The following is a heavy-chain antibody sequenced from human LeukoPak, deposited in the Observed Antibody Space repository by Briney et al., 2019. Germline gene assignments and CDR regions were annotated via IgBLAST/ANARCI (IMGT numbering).Heavy chain of an antibody. CDR3: ARGGAARLHFQN. V-gene: IGHV4-34*01. CDR1: GGSFSGYY. Sequence: SETLSLTCAVYGGSFSGYYWSWIRQPPGKGLEWIGEINHSGSTNYNPSLQSRVTISVDTSKNQFSLNLNSVTAADTAVYYCARGGAARLHFQNWGQGTLVTISS. D-gene: IGHD6-6*01. CDR2: INHSGST. J-gene: IGHJ1*01.